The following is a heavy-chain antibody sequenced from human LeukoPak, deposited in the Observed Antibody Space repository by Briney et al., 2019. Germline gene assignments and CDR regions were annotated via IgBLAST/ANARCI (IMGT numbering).Heavy chain of an antibody. V-gene: IGHV4-34*01. CDR1: GGSFSGYY. J-gene: IGHJ4*02. CDR2: INHSGST. Sequence: SETLSLTCAVYGGSFSGYYWSWIRQPPGKGLEWIGEINHSGSTNYSPSLKSRVTISVDTSKNQFSLKLSSVTAADTAVYYCARRRPGRDFDYWGQGTLVTVSS. CDR3: ARRRPGRDFDY.